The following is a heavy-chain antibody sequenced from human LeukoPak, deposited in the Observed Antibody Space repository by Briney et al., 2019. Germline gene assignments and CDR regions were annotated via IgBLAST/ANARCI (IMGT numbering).Heavy chain of an antibody. CDR2: IYYSGAI. CDR1: VDSMRSYF. J-gene: IGHJ4*02. V-gene: IGHV4-59*08. D-gene: IGHD5-12*01. Sequence: SETLSLTGTVSVDSMRSYFWSWIRQPPGKGLEWIGYIYYSGAINYNPFLKSRVTISVDASKNQFCLNLNSVTAADTAVYYCARHPPLGNNGYEGFIDNWGQGTLVIVSS. CDR3: ARHPPLGNNGYEGFIDN.